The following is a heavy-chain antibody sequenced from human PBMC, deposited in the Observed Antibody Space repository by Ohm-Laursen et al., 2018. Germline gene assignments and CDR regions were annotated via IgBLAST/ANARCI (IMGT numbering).Heavy chain of an antibody. V-gene: IGHV1-69*13. CDR2: IIPIFGTA. J-gene: IGHJ4*02. CDR1: GYTFTSYA. CDR3: ARDKWGAVAADY. Sequence: SVKVSCNASGYTFTSYAISWVRQAPGQGLEWMGGIIPIFGTANCAQKFQGRVTITADESTSTAYMELSSLRSEDTAVYYCARDKWGAVAADYWGQGTLVTVSS. D-gene: IGHD6-19*01.